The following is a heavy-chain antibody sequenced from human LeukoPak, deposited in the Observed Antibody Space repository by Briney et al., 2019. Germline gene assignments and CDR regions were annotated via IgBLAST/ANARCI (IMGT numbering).Heavy chain of an antibody. CDR1: RFSFSDYY. CDR3: ARGPPGIAVAGPQLVLEKLNWFDP. D-gene: IGHD6-19*01. V-gene: IGHV3-11*01. J-gene: IGHJ5*02. CDR2: ISSSGTTI. Sequence: GGSLRLSCAASRFSFSDYYMSWIRQAPGKGLEWVSYISSSGTTIYYADSVKGRFTISRDNAKNSLYLQMNSLRAEDTAVYYCARGPPGIAVAGPQLVLEKLNWFDPWGQGTLVTVSS.